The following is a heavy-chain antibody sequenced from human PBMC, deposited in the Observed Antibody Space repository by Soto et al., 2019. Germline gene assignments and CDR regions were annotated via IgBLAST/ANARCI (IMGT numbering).Heavy chain of an antibody. CDR1: GYTFTSYG. CDR3: ARDRHDSSGYYSEY. Sequence: QVQLVQSGAEVKKPGASVKVSCKASGYTFTSYGISWVRQAPGQGLEWMGWISAYNGNTNYAQKLXGXVSXTTDTSTSTAYMELRSLRSDDTAVYYCARDRHDSSGYYSEYWGQGTLVTVSS. D-gene: IGHD3-22*01. V-gene: IGHV1-18*01. J-gene: IGHJ4*02. CDR2: ISAYNGNT.